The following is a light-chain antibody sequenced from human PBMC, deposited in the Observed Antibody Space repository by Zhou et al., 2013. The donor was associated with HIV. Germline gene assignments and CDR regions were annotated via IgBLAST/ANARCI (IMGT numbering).Light chain of an antibody. CDR2: ESF. CDR3: QQSYRLPLS. CDR1: QSISNY. J-gene: IGKJ4*01. Sequence: DIQMTQPPSVSASIGDRVTINCRSSQSISNYVNWYQQKPGKVPKLLIFESFRMNSGVPPRFRGSGSGTDFSLTISRLQAEDFATYYCQQSYRLPLSFGVGTRV. V-gene: IGKV1-39*01.